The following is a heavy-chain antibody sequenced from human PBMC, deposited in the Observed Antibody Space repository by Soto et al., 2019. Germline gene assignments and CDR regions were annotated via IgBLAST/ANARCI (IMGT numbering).Heavy chain of an antibody. CDR1: GFTFSSYA. CDR2: ISGSGDST. V-gene: IGHV3-23*01. Sequence: EVQLLESGGGLVQPGGSLRLSCAASGFTFSSYAMNWVRQAPGKGLEWVSIISGSGDSTYYADSVKGRFTISRDNTQNTVYLQMNSLRAEGTAVYYCANKFFSGSGSYRGWFDPWGQGTLVTVSS. J-gene: IGHJ5*02. CDR3: ANKFFSGSGSYRGWFDP. D-gene: IGHD3-10*01.